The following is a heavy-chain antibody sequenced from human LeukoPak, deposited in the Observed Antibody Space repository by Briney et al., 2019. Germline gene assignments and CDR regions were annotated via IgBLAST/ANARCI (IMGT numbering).Heavy chain of an antibody. CDR1: GFIFSSHA. Sequence: GGSLRLSCAASGFIFSSHAMQWVRQAPGRGLEWVAVISSDGNSNFYSNSVRGRFTISRDNSKNTVYLQMNTLKGEDTAVYYCAKDGGAAGTFDYWGQGTLVTVSS. D-gene: IGHD6-13*01. V-gene: IGHV3-30*18. CDR3: AKDGGAAGTFDY. CDR2: ISSDGNSN. J-gene: IGHJ4*02.